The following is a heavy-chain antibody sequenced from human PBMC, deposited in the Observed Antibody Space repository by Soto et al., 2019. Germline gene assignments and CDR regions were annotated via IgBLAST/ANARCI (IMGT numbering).Heavy chain of an antibody. Sequence: NPSETLSLTCTVPGGSISSGDYYWSWIRQPPGKGLEWIGYIYYSGSTYYNPSLKSRVTISVDTSKNQFSLKLSSVTAADTAVYYCARDRSVGYCSSTSCHERSYYYYGMDVWGQGNTVTVSS. CDR2: IYYSGST. J-gene: IGHJ6*01. CDR1: GGSISSGDYY. CDR3: ARDRSVGYCSSTSCHERSYYYYGMDV. V-gene: IGHV4-30-4*01. D-gene: IGHD2-2*01.